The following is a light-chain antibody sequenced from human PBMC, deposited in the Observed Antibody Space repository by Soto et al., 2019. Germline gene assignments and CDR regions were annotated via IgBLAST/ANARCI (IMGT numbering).Light chain of an antibody. J-gene: IGKJ1*01. CDR3: QQQRT. CDR2: KAS. Sequence: DIQMTQSPSTLSASVGDRVTITCRASQSISSWLAWYQQKPGKAPKLLIYKASSLESGVPSRFSGSGSGTEFTLTISSLQPDDFATYYCQQQRTFGQGTKV. CDR1: QSISSW. V-gene: IGKV1-5*03.